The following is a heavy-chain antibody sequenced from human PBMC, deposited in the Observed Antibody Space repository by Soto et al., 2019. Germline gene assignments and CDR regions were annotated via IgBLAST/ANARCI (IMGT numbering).Heavy chain of an antibody. J-gene: IGHJ3*02. D-gene: IGHD1-7*01. Sequence: EVKLLESGGGLAQPGGSLRLSCAASGFMLSTYSMSWVRQAPGKGLEWVSHITGSGGVTYYADSVKGRFTISRDTSTNTLYLQMNSLRAEDTALYYCAKCRQIHWNYDAYHIWGQGTMVTVSS. CDR2: ITGSGGVT. V-gene: IGHV3-23*01. CDR1: GFMLSTYS. CDR3: AKCRQIHWNYDAYHI.